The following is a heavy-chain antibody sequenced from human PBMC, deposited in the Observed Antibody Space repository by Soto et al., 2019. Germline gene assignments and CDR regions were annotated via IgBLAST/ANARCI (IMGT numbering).Heavy chain of an antibody. CDR2: INPNSGGT. CDR3: ARVPLYSYDKGPYYYGMDV. Sequence: ASVKVSCKASGYTFTGYYMHWVRQAPGQGLEGMGWINPNSGGTNYAQKFQGRVTMTRDTSISTAYMELSRLRSDDTAVYYCARVPLYSYDKGPYYYGMDVWGQGTTVTVSS. D-gene: IGHD5-18*01. CDR1: GYTFTGYY. J-gene: IGHJ6*02. V-gene: IGHV1-2*02.